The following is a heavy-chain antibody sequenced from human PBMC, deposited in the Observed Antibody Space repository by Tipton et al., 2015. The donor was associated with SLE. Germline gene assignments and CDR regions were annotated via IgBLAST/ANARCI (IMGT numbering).Heavy chain of an antibody. Sequence: SLRLSCAASGFTFSHYGMAWVRLAPGKGLEWVSFIYSAGSVCYADSVKGRFTISKDDSKNTLFLQMNSLRLEDTAVYYCAKPPHDYGTYVSWYFDLWGRGTRVTVSS. CDR1: GFTFSHYG. J-gene: IGHJ2*01. D-gene: IGHD4-17*01. CDR3: AKPPHDYGTYVSWYFDL. V-gene: IGHV3-23*03. CDR2: IYSAGSV.